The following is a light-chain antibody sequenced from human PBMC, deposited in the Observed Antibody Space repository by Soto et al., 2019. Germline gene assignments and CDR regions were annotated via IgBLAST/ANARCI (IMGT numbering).Light chain of an antibody. CDR3: VSWDGSLSGWV. V-gene: IGLV1-47*01. CDR2: RNN. J-gene: IGLJ3*02. Sequence: QSVLTQPPSASGTPGQTVTISCSGSSSNIGSDFVYWFQQFPGTAPMLLIYRNNQRPSGVSDRFSGSKSGTSGSLTISGLRSEDEADYYCVSWDGSLSGWVFGGGTKLTVL. CDR1: SSNIGSDF.